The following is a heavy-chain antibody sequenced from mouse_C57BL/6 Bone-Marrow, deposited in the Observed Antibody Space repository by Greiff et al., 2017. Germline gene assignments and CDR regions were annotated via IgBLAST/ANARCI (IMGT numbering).Heavy chain of an antibody. Sequence: QVQLQQSGAELVKPGASVKISCKASGYAFSSYWMNWVKQRPGKGLEWIGQIYPGDGDTNYNGKFKGKATLTADKSSSTAYMQLSSLTSEDSAVYFCARRGITTVVADYWGQGTTRTVSS. CDR2: IYPGDGDT. V-gene: IGHV1-80*01. J-gene: IGHJ2*01. CDR3: ARRGITTVVADY. D-gene: IGHD1-1*01. CDR1: GYAFSSYW.